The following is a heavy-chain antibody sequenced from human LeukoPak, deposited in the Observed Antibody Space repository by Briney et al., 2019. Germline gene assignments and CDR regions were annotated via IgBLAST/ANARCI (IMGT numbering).Heavy chain of an antibody. CDR3: ARGIAGPDK. CDR1: GFTFSSYS. Sequence: GGSLRLSCAASGFTFSSYSMNWVRQAPGKGLEWVSSFIGSSGNTYYADSVKGRFSIFRDNSKNMLYLQMNSLRAEDTAIYYCARGIAGPDKWGQGTLVTVSS. CDR2: FIGSSGNT. V-gene: IGHV3-23*01. D-gene: IGHD6-13*01. J-gene: IGHJ4*02.